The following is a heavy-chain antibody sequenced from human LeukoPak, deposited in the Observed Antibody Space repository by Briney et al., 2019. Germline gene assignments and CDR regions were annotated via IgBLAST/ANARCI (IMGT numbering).Heavy chain of an antibody. Sequence: GGSLRLSCAASGFTSSSYGMHWVRQAPGKGLEWVAFIRYDGSNKYYADSVKGRFTISRDNSKNTLYLQMNSLRAEDTAVYYCTTGVVPAAPGAFDIWGQGTMVTVSS. D-gene: IGHD2-2*01. CDR2: IRYDGSNK. CDR3: TTGVVPAAPGAFDI. J-gene: IGHJ3*02. CDR1: GFTSSSYG. V-gene: IGHV3-30*02.